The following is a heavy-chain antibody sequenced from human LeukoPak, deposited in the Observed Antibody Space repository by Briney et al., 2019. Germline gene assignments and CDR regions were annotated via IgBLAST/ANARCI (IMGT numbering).Heavy chain of an antibody. J-gene: IGHJ6*02. CDR3: ARVFGDYDILTGYPYYYYYGMDV. CDR1: GFTFSAYH. CDR2: ISTTGTTI. Sequence: PGGSLRLSCAASGFTFSAYHINWVRQAPGKGLEWISYISTTGTTIHYADSVKGRFAISRDNAKSSLYLQMNSLRDEDTAVYYCARVFGDYDILTGYPYYYYYGMDVWGQGTTVTVSS. D-gene: IGHD3-9*01. V-gene: IGHV3-48*02.